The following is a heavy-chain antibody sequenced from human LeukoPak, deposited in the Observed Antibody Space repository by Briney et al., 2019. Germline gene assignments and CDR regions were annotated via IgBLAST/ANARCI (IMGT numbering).Heavy chain of an antibody. CDR1: GGSLKDSD. CDR2: IYTSGRT. D-gene: IGHD4-23*01. Sequence: SETLSLTCTVSGGSLKDSDWSWIRQPAGKGLEWIGRIYTSGRTNYNTSLKRRVTMSLDTSKNQFSLKLTSVTAADTAVYYCAREFYGGQPAYWGQGTLVTVSS. CDR3: AREFYGGQPAY. V-gene: IGHV4-4*07. J-gene: IGHJ4*02.